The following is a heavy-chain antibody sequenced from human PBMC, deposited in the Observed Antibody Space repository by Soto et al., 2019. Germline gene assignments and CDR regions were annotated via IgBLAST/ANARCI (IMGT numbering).Heavy chain of an antibody. Sequence: QVRLQESGPGLVKPSETLSLTCSVSGDSISSYYWSWIRQPPGKGLEWIGYMYNTGSTIYNPSLKSRVTISVDKSKNQFSLKLNSVTAADTAVYYCARDLWGYCGADCYPLDVWGQGTTVTVSS. CDR3: ARDLWGYCGADCYPLDV. J-gene: IGHJ6*02. D-gene: IGHD2-21*02. CDR2: MYNTGST. CDR1: GDSISSYY. V-gene: IGHV4-59*01.